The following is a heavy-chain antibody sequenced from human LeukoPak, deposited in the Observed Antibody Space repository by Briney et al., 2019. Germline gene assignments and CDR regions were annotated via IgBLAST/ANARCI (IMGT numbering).Heavy chain of an antibody. D-gene: IGHD1-1*01. Sequence: GGSLRLSCEVSGFTFTIHWMSWVRQAQGKGLEWVAKINPDGNEKSYVDSMKGRFTISRDNAKNSLYLQMNNLRAEDTAMYYCAKEEWYSFDIWGQGYLVSVSS. V-gene: IGHV3-7*01. CDR3: AKEEWYSFDI. CDR2: INPDGNEK. CDR1: GFTFTIHW. J-gene: IGHJ4*02.